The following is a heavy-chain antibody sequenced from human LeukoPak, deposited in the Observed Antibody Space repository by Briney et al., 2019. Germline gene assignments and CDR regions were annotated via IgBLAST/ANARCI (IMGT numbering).Heavy chain of an antibody. D-gene: IGHD5-18*01. CDR3: ARVRTAMEIGAY. CDR1: GFTFGDFA. CDR2: ISEDGDT. Sequence: QPGGSLRLSCAASGFTFGDFAMHWVRRAPGKGLEWVSLISEDGDTYYGDSVKGRFTVSRDNSKNSLYLQMNSLRTEDTGLYYCARVRTAMEIGAYWGQGTLVTVSS. V-gene: IGHV3-43*02. J-gene: IGHJ4*02.